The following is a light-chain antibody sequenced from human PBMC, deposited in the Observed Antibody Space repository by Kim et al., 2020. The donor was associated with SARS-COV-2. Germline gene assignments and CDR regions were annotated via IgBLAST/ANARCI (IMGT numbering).Light chain of an antibody. Sequence: DIQMTQSPSTLSASVGDRVTITCRASQSVSSWLAWYQQEPGKAPKLLIYDASSLESGVPSRFSGSASGTEFTLTISSLQPDDFATYYCQQYNDFSTFGQGTKVDIK. V-gene: IGKV1-5*01. CDR3: QQYNDFST. CDR1: QSVSSW. CDR2: DAS. J-gene: IGKJ1*01.